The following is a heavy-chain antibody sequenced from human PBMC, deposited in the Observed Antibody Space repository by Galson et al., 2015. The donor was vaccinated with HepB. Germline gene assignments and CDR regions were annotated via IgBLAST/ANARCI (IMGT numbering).Heavy chain of an antibody. D-gene: IGHD2-2*01. J-gene: IGHJ6*02. CDR2: ISSSSSYT. V-gene: IGHV3-11*06. Sequence: SLRLSCAASGFTFSDYYMSWIRQAPGKGLEWVSYISSSSSYTNYADSVKGRFTISRDNAKNSLYLQMNSLRAEDTAVYYCARDHADCRSTSCYAGYYYYYGMDVWGQGTTVTVSS. CDR3: ARDHADCRSTSCYAGYYYYYGMDV. CDR1: GFTFSDYY.